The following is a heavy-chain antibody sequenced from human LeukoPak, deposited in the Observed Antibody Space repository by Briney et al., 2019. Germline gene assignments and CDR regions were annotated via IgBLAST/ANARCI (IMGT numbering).Heavy chain of an antibody. D-gene: IGHD4-17*01. Sequence: GGSLRLSCAASGFTFSSYWMSWVRQAPGKGLEWVANIKEDGSEKYYEDSVKGRFTISRDNAKNSLYLQMNSLRVEDTAVYYCARSYGDFDYWGQGTLVTVSS. CDR1: GFTFSSYW. J-gene: IGHJ4*02. V-gene: IGHV3-7*01. CDR3: ARSYGDFDY. CDR2: IKEDGSEK.